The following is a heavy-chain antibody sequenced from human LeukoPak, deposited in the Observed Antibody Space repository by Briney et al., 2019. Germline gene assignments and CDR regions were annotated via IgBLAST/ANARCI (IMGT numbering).Heavy chain of an antibody. CDR1: GVTLGSYA. CDR3: ARDRGDYDFWSGKEFDY. J-gene: IGHJ4*02. V-gene: IGHV3-23*01. CDR2: ISSSGSGGNT. Sequence: GGSLRLSCAASGVTLGSYAMSWARQAPGKGLEWVSGISSSGSGGNTYYADSVKGRFTISRDNSKNTLYLQMNSLRAEDTAVYYCARDRGDYDFWSGKEFDYWGQGTLVTVSS. D-gene: IGHD3-3*01.